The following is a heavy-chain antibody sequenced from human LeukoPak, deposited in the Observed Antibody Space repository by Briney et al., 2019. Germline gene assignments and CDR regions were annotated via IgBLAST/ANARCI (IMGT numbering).Heavy chain of an antibody. J-gene: IGHJ4*02. CDR2: IKQDGSEK. CDR1: GGSFSGYY. CDR3: ASTVAGTDYFDY. D-gene: IGHD6-19*01. Sequence: ETLSLTCAVYGGSFSGYYWSWIRQAPGKGLEWVANIKQDGSEKYYVDSVKGRFTISRDNAKNSLYLQMNSLRAEDTAVYYCASTVAGTDYFDYWGQGTLVTVSS. V-gene: IGHV3-7*01.